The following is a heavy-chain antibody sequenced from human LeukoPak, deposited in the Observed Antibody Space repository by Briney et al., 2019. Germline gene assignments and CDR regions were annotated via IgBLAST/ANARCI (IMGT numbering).Heavy chain of an antibody. Sequence: PGGSLKLSCAASGFTFSGSAVHWVRQSSGKGLEWVGHIDKKDNLYATAYAESVKGRFTIPRDDSKDTAFLHMDSLKTEDTALYYCTRDRGTYNWFDPRGQGTLVTVSS. CDR2: IDKKDNLYAT. J-gene: IGHJ5*02. CDR1: GFTFSGSA. CDR3: TRDRGTYNWFDP. V-gene: IGHV3-73*01. D-gene: IGHD2-15*01.